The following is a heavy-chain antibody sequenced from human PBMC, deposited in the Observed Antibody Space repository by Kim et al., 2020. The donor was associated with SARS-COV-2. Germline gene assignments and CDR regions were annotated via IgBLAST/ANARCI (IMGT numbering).Heavy chain of an antibody. CDR1: GFIIRTYW. D-gene: IGHD3-10*01. CDR3: IGDAGTY. Sequence: GGSLRLSCVASGFIIRTYWMTWVRQPPGKGLEWVGNIKEDGSEAYYADSVKGRFTISRDNAKNSLYLQINSLRAEATAAYYCIGDAGTYWGQGTLDIV. CDR2: IKEDGSEA. V-gene: IGHV3-7*01. J-gene: IGHJ4*02.